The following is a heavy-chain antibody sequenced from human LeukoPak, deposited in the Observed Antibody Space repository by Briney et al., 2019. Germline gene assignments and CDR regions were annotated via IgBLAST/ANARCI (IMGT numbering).Heavy chain of an antibody. V-gene: IGHV4-61*01. CDR1: GGSVSSGSYY. J-gene: IGHJ4*02. D-gene: IGHD3-22*01. CDR3: ARVAPTSGYASSGYYPLDY. Sequence: SETLSLTCTVSGGSVSSGSYYWSWIRQPPGKGLEWIGYIYYSGSTNYNPSLKSRVTIAVDTSKNQFSLKLSSVTAADTAMYYCARVAPTSGYASSGYYPLDYWGQGTLVTVSS. CDR2: IYYSGST.